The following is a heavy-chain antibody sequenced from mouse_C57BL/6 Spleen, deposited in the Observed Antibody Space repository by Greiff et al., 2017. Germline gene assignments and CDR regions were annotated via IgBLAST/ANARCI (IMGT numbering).Heavy chain of an antibody. CDR2: IDPEDGET. J-gene: IGHJ3*01. CDR1: GFNIKDYY. Sequence: EVQLQQSGAELVKPGASVKLSCTASGFNIKDYYMPWVKQRTEQGLEWIGRIDPEDGETKYAPKFQGKATITADTSSNTAYLQLSSLTSEDTAVYYCASWDAWFAYWGQGTLVTVSA. CDR3: ASWDAWFAY. V-gene: IGHV14-2*01. D-gene: IGHD4-1*01.